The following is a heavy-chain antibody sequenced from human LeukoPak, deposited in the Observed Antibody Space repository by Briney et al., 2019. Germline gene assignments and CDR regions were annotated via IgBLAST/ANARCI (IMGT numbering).Heavy chain of an antibody. CDR2: IWYDGSNK. CDR1: GFTFSSYG. Sequence: GRSLRLSCAASGFTFSSYGMHWVRQAPGKGLEWVAVIWYDGSNKYYADSVKGRFTISRDNSKNTLYLQMNSLRAEDTAVYYCARDFYSSSHNWFDPWGQGTLVTVSS. CDR3: ARDFYSSSHNWFDP. D-gene: IGHD6-13*01. J-gene: IGHJ5*02. V-gene: IGHV3-33*08.